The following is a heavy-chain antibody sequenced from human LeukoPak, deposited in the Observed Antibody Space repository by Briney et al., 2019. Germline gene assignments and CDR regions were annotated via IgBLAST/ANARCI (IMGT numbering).Heavy chain of an antibody. Sequence: SETLSLTCAVYGGSFSGYYWSWIRQPPGKGLEWIGEINHSGSTNYNPSLKSRVTISVDTSKNQFSLKLSSVTAADTAVYYCARHPTYYYDSSGYYLDAFDIWGQGTMVTVSS. J-gene: IGHJ3*02. V-gene: IGHV4-34*01. CDR3: ARHPTYYYDSSGYYLDAFDI. CDR2: INHSGST. D-gene: IGHD3-22*01. CDR1: GGSFSGYY.